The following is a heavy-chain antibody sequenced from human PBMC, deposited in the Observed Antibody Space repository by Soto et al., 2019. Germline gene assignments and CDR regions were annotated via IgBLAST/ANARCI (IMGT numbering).Heavy chain of an antibody. D-gene: IGHD5-12*01. Sequence: PSETLSLTCTVSGGSISSYYWSWIRQPPGKGLEWIGYIYYSGSTNYNPSLKSRVTISVDTSKNQFSLKLSSVTAADTAVYYCARALGLKTPHFDYWGQGTLVTVSS. CDR2: IYYSGST. CDR1: GGSISSYY. V-gene: IGHV4-59*01. CDR3: ARALGLKTPHFDY. J-gene: IGHJ4*02.